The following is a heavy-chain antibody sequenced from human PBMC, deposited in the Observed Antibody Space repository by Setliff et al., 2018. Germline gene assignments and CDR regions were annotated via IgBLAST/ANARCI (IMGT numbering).Heavy chain of an antibody. Sequence: SETLSLTCTVSGGSISSYYWSWIRQPPGKGLEWIGYIDYSGSTNYNPSLKSRVTISVDTSKNQFSLRLTSVTAADTAVYYCAREYYYARSRNFDYWGQGTLVTVSS. V-gene: IGHV4-59*01. CDR1: GGSISSYY. CDR3: AREYYYARSRNFDY. CDR2: IDYSGST. J-gene: IGHJ4*02. D-gene: IGHD3-22*01.